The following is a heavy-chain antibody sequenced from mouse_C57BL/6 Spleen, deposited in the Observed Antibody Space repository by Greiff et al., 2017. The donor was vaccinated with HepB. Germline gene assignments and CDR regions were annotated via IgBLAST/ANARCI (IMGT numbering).Heavy chain of an antibody. CDR2: IRNKANGYTT. CDR3: ARSTGWYFDV. J-gene: IGHJ1*03. D-gene: IGHD4-1*02. Sequence: EVMLVESGGGLVQPGGSLSLSCAASGFTFTDYYMSWVRQPPGKALEWLGFIRNKANGYTTEFSASVKGRFTISRDNSQSILYLQMNALRAEDSAAYYCARSTGWYFDVWGTGTTVTVSS. V-gene: IGHV7-3*01. CDR1: GFTFTDYY.